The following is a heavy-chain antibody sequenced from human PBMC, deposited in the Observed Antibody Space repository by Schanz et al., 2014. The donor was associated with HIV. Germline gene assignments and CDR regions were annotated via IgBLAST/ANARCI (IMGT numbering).Heavy chain of an antibody. V-gene: IGHV3-7*01. CDR2: IKEDGSQK. CDR3: VREPRAAIFED. J-gene: IGHJ4*02. CDR1: GFSLSRYW. Sequence: EVQLVQSGGGLVKPGGSLRLACAASGFSLSRYWMTWVRQAPGKGLEWVANIKEDGSQKYYLDSLRGRFIISRDNAINLMYLQMNNLTAEDTAVYYCVREPRAAIFEDWGQGTLVSVSS.